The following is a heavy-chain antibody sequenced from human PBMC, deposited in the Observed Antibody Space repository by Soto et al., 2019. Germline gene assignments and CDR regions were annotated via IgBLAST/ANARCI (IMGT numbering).Heavy chain of an antibody. D-gene: IGHD5-12*01. Sequence: PSETLSLTCAVYGGSFSGYYWSWIRQPPGKGLEWIGEINHSGSTNYNPSLKSRVTISVDTSKNQFSLKLSSVTAADTAVYYCARDNSGYDCGEFRTLVELTSPGPRSCMDVWGQGTTVTVSS. V-gene: IGHV4-34*01. CDR2: INHSGST. CDR3: ARDNSGYDCGEFRTLVELTSPGPRSCMDV. J-gene: IGHJ6*02. CDR1: GGSFSGYY.